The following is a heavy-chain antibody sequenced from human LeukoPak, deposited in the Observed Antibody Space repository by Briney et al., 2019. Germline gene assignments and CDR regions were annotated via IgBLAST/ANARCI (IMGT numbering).Heavy chain of an antibody. CDR2: ITSSGAAT. Sequence: GGSLRLSCAASGFTLSSYAMSWVRQAPGKGLEWVSSITSSGAATYYADSVKGRFTISRDNSDNTLYLQMNSLRAEDTAVYYCAKDRPNYYGSNGHYYKLNGDCWGQGTLVTVSS. V-gene: IGHV3-23*01. D-gene: IGHD3-22*01. CDR1: GFTLSSYA. CDR3: AKDRPNYYGSNGHYYKLNGDC. J-gene: IGHJ4*02.